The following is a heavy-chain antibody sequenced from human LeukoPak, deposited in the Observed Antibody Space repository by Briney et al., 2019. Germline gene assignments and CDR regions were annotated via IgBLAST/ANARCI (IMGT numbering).Heavy chain of an antibody. V-gene: IGHV4-39*07. D-gene: IGHD3-22*01. Sequence: SQTLSLTCTVSGGSISSGGYYWSWIRQHPGKGLEWIGSIYHSGSTYYNPSLKSRVTISVDTSKNQFSLKLSSVTAADTAVYYCASFPTPHYYDSSGYSLDYWGQGTLVTVSS. CDR2: IYHSGST. J-gene: IGHJ4*02. CDR1: GGSISSGGYY. CDR3: ASFPTPHYYDSSGYSLDY.